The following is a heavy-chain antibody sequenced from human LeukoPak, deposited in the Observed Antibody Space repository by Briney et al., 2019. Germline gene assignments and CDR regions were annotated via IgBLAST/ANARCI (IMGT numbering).Heavy chain of an antibody. D-gene: IGHD7-27*01. Sequence: SETLSLTCTVSGASISSSTYYWGWIRQPPGKGLEWIGTIYYSGSTYYNPSLKSRVTISVDTSKNQFSLQLNSVTPEDTAVYYCARVGAWGSLDCWGQGTLVTVSS. V-gene: IGHV4-39*01. CDR3: ARVGAWGSLDC. CDR1: GASISSSTYY. CDR2: IYYSGST. J-gene: IGHJ4*02.